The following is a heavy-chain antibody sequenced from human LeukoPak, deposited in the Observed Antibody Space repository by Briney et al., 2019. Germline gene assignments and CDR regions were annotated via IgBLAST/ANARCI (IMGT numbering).Heavy chain of an antibody. CDR2: IYSDATT. V-gene: IGHV3-53*01. CDR1: GFTVNSNY. CDR3: ARAREMGTTTGVAY. D-gene: IGHD1-26*01. J-gene: IGHJ4*02. Sequence: GGSLRLSCAASGFTVNSNYMSWVRQAPGKGLECVSVIYSDATTYYADSVKGRFNISRDNTKNTVYLQMNSLRADDTAVYFCARAREMGTTTGVAYWGQGTLVTVSS.